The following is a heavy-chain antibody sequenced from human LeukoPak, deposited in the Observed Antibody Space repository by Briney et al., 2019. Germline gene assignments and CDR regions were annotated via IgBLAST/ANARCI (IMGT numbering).Heavy chain of an antibody. CDR1: GFTFSSYA. CDR3: TKGYSSSWYVSYFDY. D-gene: IGHD6-13*01. CDR2: ISGSGGST. V-gene: IGHV3-23*01. J-gene: IGHJ4*02. Sequence: GGSLRLFCAASGFTFSSYAMRWVRQAPGKGLEWVSAISGSGGSTYYADSVKGRFTISRDNSKNTLYLQMNSLRAEDTAVYYCTKGYSSSWYVSYFDYWGQGTLVTVSS.